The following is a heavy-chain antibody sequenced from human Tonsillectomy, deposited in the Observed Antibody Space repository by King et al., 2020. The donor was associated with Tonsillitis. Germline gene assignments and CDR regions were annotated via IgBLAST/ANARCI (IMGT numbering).Heavy chain of an antibody. CDR1: GFTFSDHS. CDR2: IRNKAKRHTT. V-gene: IGHV3-72*01. J-gene: IGHJ4*02. Sequence: VQLVESGGGLVQPGGSLRLSCAASGFTFSDHSMDWVRQAPGKGLEWVGRIRNKAKRHTTEYAASVKGRFTISRDDLKNSVYLDTKSLKIEDTDRYYCVSGVVGAADHWGQGTLVTVSS. D-gene: IGHD1-26*01. CDR3: VSGVVGAADH.